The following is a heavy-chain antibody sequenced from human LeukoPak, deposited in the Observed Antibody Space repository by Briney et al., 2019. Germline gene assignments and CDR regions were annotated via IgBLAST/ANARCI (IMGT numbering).Heavy chain of an antibody. CDR3: SSGLSVLRSNNTPVDY. J-gene: IGHJ4*02. CDR2: IRSKANSYAT. CDR1: GFTFSGSA. Sequence: GGSLRLSCAASGFTFSGSAMHWVRQASGKGLEWVGRIRSKANSYATAYAASVKGRFTISRDDSKNTAYLQMNSLKTGDTAVYFCSSGLSVLRSNNTPVDYWGQGTLVTVSS. V-gene: IGHV3-73*01. D-gene: IGHD4-17*01.